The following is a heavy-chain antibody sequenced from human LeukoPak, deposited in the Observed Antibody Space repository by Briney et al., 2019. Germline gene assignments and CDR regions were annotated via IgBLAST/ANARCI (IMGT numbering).Heavy chain of an antibody. Sequence: GGSLRLSCAASGFTFSSYAMSWVRQAPGKGLEWVSAISGSGGSTYYADSVKGRFTISRDNSKNTLYLQMNSLRAEDTAVYYCAKKPVYYDFWSGYYSYWGQGTLVTVSS. D-gene: IGHD3-3*01. CDR3: AKKPVYYDFWSGYYSY. CDR1: GFTFSSYA. CDR2: ISGSGGST. J-gene: IGHJ4*02. V-gene: IGHV3-23*01.